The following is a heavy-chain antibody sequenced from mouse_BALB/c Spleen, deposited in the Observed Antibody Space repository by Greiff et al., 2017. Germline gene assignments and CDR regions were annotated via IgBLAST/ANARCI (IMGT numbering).Heavy chain of an antibody. CDR3: ARDGNDFDY. CDR2: IRNKANGYTT. CDR1: GFTFTDYY. Sequence: EVQRVESGGGLVQPGGSLRLSCATSGFTFTDYYMSWVRQPPGKALEWLGFIRNKANGYTTEYSASVKGRFTISRDNSQSILYLQMNTLRAEDRTTYYCARDGNDFDYWGQGTTLTVSS. D-gene: IGHD2-1*01. J-gene: IGHJ2*01. V-gene: IGHV7-3*02.